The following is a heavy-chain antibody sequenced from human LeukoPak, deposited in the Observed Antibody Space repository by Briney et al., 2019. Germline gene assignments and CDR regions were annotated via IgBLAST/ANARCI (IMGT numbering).Heavy chain of an antibody. D-gene: IGHD1-26*01. J-gene: IGHJ5*02. V-gene: IGHV3-64*01. Sequence: GGSLRLSCSASGFIFRAYAMHWVRQAPGKGMEYVSAISSNGGSTYYANSVKGRFTISRDNSKNTLYLQMGSLRAEDMAVYYCARDSVGATQNSVWFDPWGQGTLVTVSS. CDR3: ARDSVGATQNSVWFDP. CDR1: GFIFRAYA. CDR2: ISSNGGST.